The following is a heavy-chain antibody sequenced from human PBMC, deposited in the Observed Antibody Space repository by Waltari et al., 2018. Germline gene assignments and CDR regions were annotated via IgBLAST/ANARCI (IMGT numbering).Heavy chain of an antibody. V-gene: IGHV3-9*01. CDR3: AKDIGTSGYPFYYLDS. Sequence: EVQLVESGGGLVQPGRSLRLSCAASGFTFDAYAMHWVRQAPGKGLAGVSGISGNSGTKGYADSVKGRFTISRDNAKNSLYLQMNSLRPEDTALYYCAKDIGTSGYPFYYLDSWGQGTLVTVSS. D-gene: IGHD3-22*01. CDR1: GFTFDAYA. J-gene: IGHJ4*02. CDR2: ISGNSGTK.